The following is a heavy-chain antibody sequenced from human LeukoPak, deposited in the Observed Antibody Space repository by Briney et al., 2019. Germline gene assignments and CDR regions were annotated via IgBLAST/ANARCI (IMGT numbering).Heavy chain of an antibody. V-gene: IGHV4-59*08. Sequence: SETLSLTCTVSGGSISSYYWSWIRQPPGKGLEWIGYIYYSGSTNYNPSLKSRVTISVDTSKNQFSLKLSSVTAADTAVYYCARHYYGSGSYSKGTYYYYYMDVWGKGTTATISS. CDR2: IYYSGST. CDR3: ARHYYGSGSYSKGTYYYYYMDV. CDR1: GGSISSYY. D-gene: IGHD3-10*01. J-gene: IGHJ6*03.